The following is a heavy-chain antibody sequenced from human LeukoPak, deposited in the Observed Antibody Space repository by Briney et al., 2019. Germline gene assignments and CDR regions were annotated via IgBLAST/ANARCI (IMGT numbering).Heavy chain of an antibody. CDR2: INPGGST. Sequence: PSETLSLTCAVYGGTLSGYYWSWIRQSPGKGLEWIGEINPGGSTNYNPSLESRVIISVDTSKNQFSLKMDSVRAADTAVYYCAREDCSGGDCTSFDYWGQGTLVTVSS. D-gene: IGHD2-15*01. V-gene: IGHV4-34*01. J-gene: IGHJ4*02. CDR1: GGTLSGYY. CDR3: AREDCSGGDCTSFDY.